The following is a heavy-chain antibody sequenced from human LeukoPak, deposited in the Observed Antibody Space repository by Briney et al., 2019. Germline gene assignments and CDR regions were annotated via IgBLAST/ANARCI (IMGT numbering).Heavy chain of an antibody. J-gene: IGHJ6*02. D-gene: IGHD2-2*01. CDR3: ARDRIVVVPADSSSSDYYYYYGMDV. V-gene: IGHV1-18*01. CDR1: GYTFTSYG. Sequence: ASVKVSCKASGYTFTSYGISWVRQAPGQGLEWMGWISAYNGNTNYAQKLQGRVTMTTDTSTSTAYMELRSLRSDDTAVYYCARDRIVVVPADSSSSDYYYYYGMDVWGQGTTVTVSS. CDR2: ISAYNGNT.